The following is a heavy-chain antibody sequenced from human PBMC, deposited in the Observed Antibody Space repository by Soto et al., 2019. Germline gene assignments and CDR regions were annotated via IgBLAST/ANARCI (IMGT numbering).Heavy chain of an antibody. CDR2: IIPTFGTA. CDR1: GGTFSSYA. D-gene: IGHD3-22*01. CDR3: ARGYYDSSGYYGYYFDY. J-gene: IGHJ4*02. Sequence: QVQLVQSGAEVKKPGSSVKVSCKASGGTFSSYAISWVRQAPGQGLEWMGGIIPTFGTANYAQKFQGRVTITADESTSTAYMELSSLRSEDTAVYYCARGYYDSSGYYGYYFDYWGQGTLVTVSS. V-gene: IGHV1-69*12.